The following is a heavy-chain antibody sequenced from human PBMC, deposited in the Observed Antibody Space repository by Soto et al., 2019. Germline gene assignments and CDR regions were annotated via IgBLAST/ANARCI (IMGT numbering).Heavy chain of an antibody. Sequence: EVHLVESGGGLVHPGMSLRLSCAASGFTFDDYAMHWVRQGPGKGLEWVAGIRCKGGIIGYGDSVKGRFTISRDNAKNSLFLQRDSMRVEDTAWDSCVKEALRSVSPCVPRYRSSDMGVWGKGTTVTVSS. CDR3: VKEALRSVSPCVPRYRSSDMGV. CDR2: IRCKGGII. J-gene: IGHJ6*04. V-gene: IGHV3-9*01. CDR1: GFTFDDYA. D-gene: IGHD3-9*01.